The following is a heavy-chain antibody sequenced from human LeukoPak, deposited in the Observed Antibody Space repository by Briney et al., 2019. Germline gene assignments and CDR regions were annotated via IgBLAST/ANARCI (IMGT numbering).Heavy chain of an antibody. CDR2: INHSGST. V-gene: IGHV4-34*01. CDR1: GGSFSGYY. CDR3: ARHGYCSGGSCYSWGYYYYMDV. Sequence: SETLSLTCAVYGGSFSGYYWSWIRQPPGKGLEWIGEINHSGSTNYNPSLKSRVTIFVDTSKNQFSLKLSSVTAADTAVYYCARHGYCSGGSCYSWGYYYYMDVWGKGTTVTISS. J-gene: IGHJ6*03. D-gene: IGHD2-15*01.